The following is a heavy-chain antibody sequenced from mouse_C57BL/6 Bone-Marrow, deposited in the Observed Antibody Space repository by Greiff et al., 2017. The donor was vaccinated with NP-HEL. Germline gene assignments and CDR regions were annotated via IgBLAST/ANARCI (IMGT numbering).Heavy chain of an antibody. D-gene: IGHD1-1*01. Sequence: EVHLVESGGGLVKPGGSLKLSCAASGFTFSSYTMSWVRQTPEKRLEWVATISGGGGNTYYPDSVKGRFTIYRDKAKNNLYLQMRSLRSEDTALYYCARPSITTVVDAWFAYWGQGTLVTVSA. CDR3: ARPSITTVVDAWFAY. J-gene: IGHJ3*01. CDR1: GFTFSSYT. CDR2: ISGGGGNT. V-gene: IGHV5-9*01.